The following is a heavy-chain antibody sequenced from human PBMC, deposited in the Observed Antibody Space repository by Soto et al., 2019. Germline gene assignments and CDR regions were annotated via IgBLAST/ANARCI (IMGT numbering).Heavy chain of an antibody. CDR3: ARENGVAVATILYFDY. CDR2: IIPVFGTT. J-gene: IGHJ4*02. CDR1: GGTFKNNG. Sequence: SVKVSCKAPGGTFKNNGISWVRQAPGQGLEWMGGIIPVFGTTNYAQKFQGRLTITADDFTSTVYMELSRLRYEDTAVYYCARENGVAVATILYFDYWGPGTLVTV. V-gene: IGHV1-69*13. D-gene: IGHD5-12*01.